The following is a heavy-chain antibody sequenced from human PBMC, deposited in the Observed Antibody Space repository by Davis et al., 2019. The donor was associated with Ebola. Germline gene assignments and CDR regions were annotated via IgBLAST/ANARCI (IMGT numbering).Heavy chain of an antibody. J-gene: IGHJ4*02. CDR1: GFTVSSNY. V-gene: IGHV3-53*01. D-gene: IGHD3-22*01. CDR2: IYSGGST. CDR3: AKGGDSSGYYHAYYFDQ. Sequence: GESLKISCAASGFTVSSNYMSWVRQAPGKGLEWVSVIYSGGSTYHADSVKGRFTISRDNSKNTLYLQMNSLRAEDTAIYYCAKGGDSSGYYHAYYFDQWDQGTLVTVSS.